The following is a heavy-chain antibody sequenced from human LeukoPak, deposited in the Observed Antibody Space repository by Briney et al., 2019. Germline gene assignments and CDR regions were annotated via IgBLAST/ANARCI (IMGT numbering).Heavy chain of an antibody. J-gene: IGHJ6*03. D-gene: IGHD6-19*01. CDR2: ITSSSSYM. CDR3: ARDPYSGGYGAYYYYYMDV. Sequence: PGGSLRLSCAASGFTFSTYRMNWVRQAPGKGLEWVSSITSSSSYMFYADSVRGRFTISRDNAENSLYLQMNSLRDEDTAVYYCARDPYSGGYGAYYYYYMDVWGKGTTVTVSS. V-gene: IGHV3-21*01. CDR1: GFTFSTYR.